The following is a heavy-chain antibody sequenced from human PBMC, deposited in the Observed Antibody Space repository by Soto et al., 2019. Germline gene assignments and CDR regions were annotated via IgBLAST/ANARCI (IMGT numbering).Heavy chain of an antibody. Sequence: QVQLVQSGAEVKKPGASVKVSCKASGYTFTSYAMHWVRQAPAQRLEWMGWINAGNGNTKYSQKFQGRVTITRDTSASTAYMELGSLRSEDTAVYYCARVPPYYGILTGSDYWGPGTLVTVSA. CDR3: ARVPPYYGILTGSDY. V-gene: IGHV1-3*01. CDR1: GYTFTSYA. CDR2: INAGNGNT. D-gene: IGHD3-9*01. J-gene: IGHJ4*02.